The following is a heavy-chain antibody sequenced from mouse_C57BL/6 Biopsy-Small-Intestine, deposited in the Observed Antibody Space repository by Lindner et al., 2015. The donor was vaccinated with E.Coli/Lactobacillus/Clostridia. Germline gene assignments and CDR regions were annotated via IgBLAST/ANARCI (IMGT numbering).Heavy chain of an antibody. V-gene: IGHV1-42*01. CDR3: ARSYYDNLDY. D-gene: IGHD2-10*01. CDR1: GYSFTGYY. CDR2: INPTTGGT. J-gene: IGHJ2*01. Sequence: VQLQESGPELVKFGASVKTSCKASGYSFTGYYMNWVKQSPEKSLEWIGEINPTTGGTTYNQKFKAKATLTVDKSSSTAYMQLKSLTSEDPAVYYCARSYYDNLDYWGQGTTLTVSS.